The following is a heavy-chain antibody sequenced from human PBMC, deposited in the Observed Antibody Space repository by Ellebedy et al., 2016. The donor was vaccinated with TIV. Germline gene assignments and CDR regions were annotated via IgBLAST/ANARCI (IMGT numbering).Heavy chain of an antibody. CDR3: AKYSVPGSSRWLAP. CDR2: INGGGDSI. D-gene: IGHD6-19*01. V-gene: IGHV3-23*01. Sequence: GGSLRLXCAASGFTFSSYAMSWVRQTPGKGLEWVSIINGGGDSIYYADSVKGRFTISRDNSKNTLYLQMNSLRAEDTALYYCAKYSVPGSSRWLAPWGQGTLVTVSS. J-gene: IGHJ5*02. CDR1: GFTFSSYA.